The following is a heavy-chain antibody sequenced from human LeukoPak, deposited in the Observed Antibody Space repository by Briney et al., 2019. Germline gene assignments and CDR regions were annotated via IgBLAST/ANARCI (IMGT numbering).Heavy chain of an antibody. J-gene: IGHJ6*02. CDR3: AKTSRSISVAAPYGMDV. V-gene: IGHV3-9*01. Sequence: PGGSLRLSCVPSALSFDDYAMHWVRQVPGKGLEWVSGISWNRAIIGYADSVKGRFVISRDNAKNFLYLQMNSLRPEDTALYYCAKTSRSISVAAPYGMDVWGQGTTVTVS. CDR2: ISWNRAII. D-gene: IGHD6-19*01. CDR1: ALSFDDYA.